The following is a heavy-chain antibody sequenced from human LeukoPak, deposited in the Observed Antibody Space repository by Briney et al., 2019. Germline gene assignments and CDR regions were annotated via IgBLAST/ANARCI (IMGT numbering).Heavy chain of an antibody. D-gene: IGHD3-9*01. V-gene: IGHV3-23*01. CDR3: AKWGDYDVLTGYYVSDY. J-gene: IGHJ4*02. CDR1: GFIFSNYA. CDR2: ITGSGGST. Sequence: GGSLRLSCAASGFIFSNYAMSWVRQAPGKGLEWVSAITGSGGSTYYADSVKGRFTISRDNSKNTMYLQMNSLRAEDTAVYYCAKWGDYDVLTGYYVSDYWGQGTLVTGS.